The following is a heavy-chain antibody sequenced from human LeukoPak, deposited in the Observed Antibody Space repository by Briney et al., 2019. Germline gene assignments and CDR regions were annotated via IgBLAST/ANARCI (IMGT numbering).Heavy chain of an antibody. CDR1: GFTFSSYA. J-gene: IGHJ4*02. CDR3: ERDHRLDGFDY. Sequence: GGSLRLSCAASGFTFSSYAMNWVRQAPGKGLEWVSYISSSGYTIYYADSVKGRFTISRDNAKNSLYLQMNSLRAEDTAVYYCERDHRLDGFDYWGQGTLVTVSS. V-gene: IGHV3-48*04. CDR2: ISSSGYTI. D-gene: IGHD3-9*01.